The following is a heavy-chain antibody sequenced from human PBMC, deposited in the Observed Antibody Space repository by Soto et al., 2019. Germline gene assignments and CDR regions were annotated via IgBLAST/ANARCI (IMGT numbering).Heavy chain of an antibody. J-gene: IGHJ4*02. CDR3: ATTPGGAAY. V-gene: IGHV3-23*01. CDR1: GLTFSNYD. CDR2: ISSSGENI. D-gene: IGHD2-15*01. Sequence: GGSLRLSCSTSGLTFSNYDMSWVRQAPGRGLEWVSAISSSGENIFYADSVKGRFTISRDNSKSTLYLQMNSLTPEDTAVYYCATTPGGAAYWGQGTLVTVSS.